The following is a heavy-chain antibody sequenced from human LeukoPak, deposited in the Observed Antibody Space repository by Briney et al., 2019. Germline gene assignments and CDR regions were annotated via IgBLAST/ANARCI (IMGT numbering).Heavy chain of an antibody. J-gene: IGHJ4*02. Sequence: PGGSLRLSCAASGMTFSNHWMHWVCQAPGKGLVWVSLIKTDGRTTIYADSVKGRFTISRDNGKSTLYLQMNSLRAEDTATYYCTTGPSYGYEWWGQGTVVTVSS. CDR2: IKTDGRTT. V-gene: IGHV3-74*01. CDR1: GMTFSNHW. CDR3: TTGPSYGYEW. D-gene: IGHD3-16*01.